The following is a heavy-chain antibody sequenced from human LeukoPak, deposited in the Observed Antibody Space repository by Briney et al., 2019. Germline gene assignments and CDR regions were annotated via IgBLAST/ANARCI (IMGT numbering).Heavy chain of an antibody. CDR2: INHSGST. D-gene: IGHD3-10*01. V-gene: IGHV4-34*01. CDR1: GGSFSGYY. Sequence: SETLSLTCAVYGGSFSGYYWSWIRQPPGKGLEWIGEINHSGSTNYNPSLKSRVTISVDTSKNQFSLKLSSVTAADTAVYYCARYSTITMVRGVCYYYYMDVWGKGTTVTVSS. J-gene: IGHJ6*03. CDR3: ARYSTITMVRGVCYYYYMDV.